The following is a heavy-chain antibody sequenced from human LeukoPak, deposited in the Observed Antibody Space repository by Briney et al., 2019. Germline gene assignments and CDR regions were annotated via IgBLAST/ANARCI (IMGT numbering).Heavy chain of an antibody. D-gene: IGHD4-23*01. V-gene: IGHV3-23*01. CDR3: AKDQDGGVSGWFDP. Sequence: GGSLRLSFAASGFTFSSYAMSWVRQAPGKGLEWVSAISGSGGSTYYADSVKGRFTISRDNSKNTLYLQMNSLRAEDTAVYYCAKDQDGGVSGWFDPWGQGTLVTVSS. J-gene: IGHJ5*02. CDR1: GFTFSSYA. CDR2: ISGSGGST.